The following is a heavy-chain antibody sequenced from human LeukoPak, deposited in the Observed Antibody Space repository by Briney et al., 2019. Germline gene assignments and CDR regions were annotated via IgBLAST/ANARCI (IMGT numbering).Heavy chain of an antibody. Sequence: SQTLSLTCAVSGGSISSGGYSWSWIRQPPGKGLEWIGYIYHSGSTYYNPSLKSRVTISVDTSKNQFSLKLSSVTAADTAVYYCARGYGGFDYWGQGTLVTVSS. CDR2: IYHSGST. V-gene: IGHV4-30-2*05. CDR3: ARGYGGFDY. D-gene: IGHD2-15*01. CDR1: GGSISSGGYS. J-gene: IGHJ4*02.